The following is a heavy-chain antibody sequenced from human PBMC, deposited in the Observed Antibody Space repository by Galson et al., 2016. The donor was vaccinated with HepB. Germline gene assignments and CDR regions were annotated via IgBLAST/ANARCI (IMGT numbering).Heavy chain of an antibody. V-gene: IGHV3-30*18. CDR2: ISYDGSYS. D-gene: IGHD3-10*01. J-gene: IGHJ3*01. Sequence: SLKLSCAASGFSFSTYAMPWVRQAPGKGLAWVALISYDGSYSSYAQSVKGRFTISRDNSKKTLYSQMNSLRAEDTAVYYCAKVPSMVRGFWGQGTMVTVSS. CDR3: AKVPSMVRGF. CDR1: GFSFSTYA.